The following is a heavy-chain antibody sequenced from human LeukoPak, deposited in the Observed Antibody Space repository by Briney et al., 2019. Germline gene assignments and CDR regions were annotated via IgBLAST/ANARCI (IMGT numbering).Heavy chain of an antibody. CDR3: ARYQWELPWFDP. CDR1: GGSISSSSYY. D-gene: IGHD1-26*01. Sequence: SETLSLTCTVSGGSISSSSYYWGWIRQPPGKGLEWIGSIYYSGSTYYNPSLKSRVTISVDTSKNQFSLKLSSVTAADTAVYYCARYQWELPWFDPWGQGTLVTVSS. J-gene: IGHJ5*02. V-gene: IGHV4-39*07. CDR2: IYYSGST.